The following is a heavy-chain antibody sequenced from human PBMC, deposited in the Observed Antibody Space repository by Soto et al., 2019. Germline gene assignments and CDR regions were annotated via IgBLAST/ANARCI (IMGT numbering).Heavy chain of an antibody. D-gene: IGHD5-12*01. CDR1: GFTVSSNY. Sequence: GESLKISCAASGFTVSSNYMSWVRQAPGKGLEWVSVIYSGGSTYYADSVKGRFTISRDNSKNTLYLQMNSLRAEDTAVYYCARSIVAMAEWVYWGQGTLVTVSS. CDR2: IYSGGST. V-gene: IGHV3-66*01. J-gene: IGHJ4*02. CDR3: ARSIVAMAEWVY.